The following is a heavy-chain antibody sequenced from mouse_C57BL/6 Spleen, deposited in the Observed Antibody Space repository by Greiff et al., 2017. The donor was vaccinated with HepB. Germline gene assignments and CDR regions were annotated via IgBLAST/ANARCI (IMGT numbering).Heavy chain of an antibody. CDR1: GFTFSDYY. J-gene: IGHJ3*01. V-gene: IGHV5-16*01. Sequence: EVKLVESEGGLVQPGRSMKLSCTASGFTFSDYYMAWVRQVPEKGLEWVANINYDGSSTYYLDSLKSRFIISRDNAKNILYLQMSSLKSEDTATYYCARDAGIYYDYDGVFAYWGQGTLVTVSA. CDR2: INYDGSST. D-gene: IGHD2-4*01. CDR3: ARDAGIYYDYDGVFAY.